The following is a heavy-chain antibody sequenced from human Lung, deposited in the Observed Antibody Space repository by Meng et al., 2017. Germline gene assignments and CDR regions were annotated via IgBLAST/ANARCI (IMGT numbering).Heavy chain of an antibody. CDR2: LGAHDGDT. CDR1: DYPFTGYG. D-gene: IGHD3-10*01. CDR3: ARGTPGRSYSDY. V-gene: IGHV1-18*01. Sequence: QVQPVQAGPEVKKPGASVKVSCQASDYPFTGYGVSWVRQAPGQGLEWMAWLGAHDGDTSHAPKFQGRVTVSADRPTATAYMELRSLRSDDTAVYYCARGTPGRSYSDYWGQGTLVTVSS. J-gene: IGHJ4*02.